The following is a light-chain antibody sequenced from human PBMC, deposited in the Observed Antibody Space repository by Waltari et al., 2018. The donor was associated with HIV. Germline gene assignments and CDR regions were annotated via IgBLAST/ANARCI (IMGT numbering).Light chain of an antibody. V-gene: IGLV2-14*03. CDR1: RSDVGRYNY. CDR2: DFT. Sequence: QSALTQPASVSGSPGQSITISCTGARSDVGRYNYFSWYQQYPGKAPNLIIYDFTIRPSGVSNRFSASKSGNTASLTSSGLQAEDEADYYCSSYTRTSIWVFGGGTKLTVL. CDR3: SSYTRTSIWV. J-gene: IGLJ3*02.